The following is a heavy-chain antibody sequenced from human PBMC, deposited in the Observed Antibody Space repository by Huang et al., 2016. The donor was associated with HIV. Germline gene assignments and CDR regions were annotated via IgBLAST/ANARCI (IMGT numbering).Heavy chain of an antibody. D-gene: IGHD6-6*01. Sequence: VQLVQSGAEVKNPGASVRVSCKASGYTFTDSNIHWVRQAPGQGLGGRGWSNPERGGTIYAQRVQGRITMTRDTTISTVHMDLRRIQSDDTAVYFCARDWSFGSSTSPADWGQGTLVTVSS. CDR1: GYTFTDSN. CDR3: ARDWSFGSSTSPAD. J-gene: IGHJ4*02. CDR2: SNPERGGT. V-gene: IGHV1-2*02.